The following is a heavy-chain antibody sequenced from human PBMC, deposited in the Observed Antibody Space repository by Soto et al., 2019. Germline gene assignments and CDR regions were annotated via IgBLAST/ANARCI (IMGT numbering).Heavy chain of an antibody. J-gene: IGHJ4*02. D-gene: IGHD2-2*01. CDR3: DIVVVPAATYFDY. CDR2: IIPILGIA. V-gene: IGHV1-69*02. Sequence: QVQLVQSGAEVKKPGSSVKVSCKASGGTFSSYTISWVRQAPGQGLEWMGRIIPILGIANYAQKFQGRVTITADKSTSTAYMELSSLRSEDTAVYYCDIVVVPAATYFDYWGQGTLVTVSS. CDR1: GGTFSSYT.